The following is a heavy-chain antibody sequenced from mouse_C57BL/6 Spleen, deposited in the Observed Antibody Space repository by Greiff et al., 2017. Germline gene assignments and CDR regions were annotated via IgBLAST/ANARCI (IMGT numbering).Heavy chain of an antibody. Sequence: EVQLQQSGPELVKPGASVKISCKASGYTFTDYYMNWVKQSHGKSLEWIGDINPNNGGTSYNQKFKGKATLTVDKSSSTAYMELRSLTSEDSAVYYCARSGSLYFPFAYGGQGTLVTVSA. V-gene: IGHV1-26*01. CDR2: INPNNGGT. CDR3: ARSGSLYFPFAY. CDR1: GYTFTDYY. J-gene: IGHJ3*01. D-gene: IGHD2-1*01.